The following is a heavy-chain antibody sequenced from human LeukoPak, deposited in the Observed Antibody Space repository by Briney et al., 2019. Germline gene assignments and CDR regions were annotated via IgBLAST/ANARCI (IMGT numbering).Heavy chain of an antibody. V-gene: IGHV3-30-3*01. CDR2: ISYDGSNK. D-gene: IGHD6-13*01. CDR3: ARWLGVTAAAFDY. J-gene: IGHJ4*02. CDR1: GFTFSSYA. Sequence: GGSLRLSCAASGFTFSSYAMHWVRQAPGKGLEWVAVISYDGSNKYYADSVKGRFTISRDNAKNSLYLQMNSLRAEDTAVYYCARWLGVTAAAFDYWGQGTLVTVSS.